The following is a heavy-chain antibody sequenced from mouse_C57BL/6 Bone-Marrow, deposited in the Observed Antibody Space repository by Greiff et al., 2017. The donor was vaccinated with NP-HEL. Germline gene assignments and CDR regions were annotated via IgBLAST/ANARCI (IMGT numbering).Heavy chain of an antibody. Sequence: VQLQQPGAELVRPGSSVKLSCKASGYTFTSYWMHWVKQRPIQGLEWIGNIDPSDSETHYNQKFKDKATLTVDKSSSTAYMQLSSLTSEDSAVYYWARCLGVVRYFDVWGTGTTVTVSS. J-gene: IGHJ1*03. CDR2: IDPSDSET. CDR3: ARCLGVVRYFDV. V-gene: IGHV1-52*01. CDR1: GYTFTSYW. D-gene: IGHD1-1*02.